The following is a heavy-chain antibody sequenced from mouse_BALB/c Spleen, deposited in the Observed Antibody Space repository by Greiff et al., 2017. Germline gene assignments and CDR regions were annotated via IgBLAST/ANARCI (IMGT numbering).Heavy chain of an antibody. Sequence: LQESAAELARPGASVKMSCKASGYTFTSYTMHWVKQRPGQGLEWIGYINPSSGYTEYNQKFKDKTTLTADKSSSTAYMQLSSLTSEDSAVYYCARQTARATFFAYWGQGTLVTVSA. V-gene: IGHV1-4*02. D-gene: IGHD3-2*01. CDR1: GYTFTSYT. CDR3: ARQTARATFFAY. J-gene: IGHJ3*01. CDR2: INPSSGYT.